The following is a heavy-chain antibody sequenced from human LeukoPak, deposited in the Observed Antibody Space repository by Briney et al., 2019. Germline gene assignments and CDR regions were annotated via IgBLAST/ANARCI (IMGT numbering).Heavy chain of an antibody. V-gene: IGHV3-23*01. CDR2: ISGSGGRT. Sequence: LTGGSLRLSCAASGFTFSSYAMSWVRQAPGKGLEWVSAISGSGGRTYYADSVKGRFTISRDNSKNTLYLQMNSLRAEDTAVYYCARVGGGYYYGSWGQGTLVTVSS. D-gene: IGHD3-10*01. CDR1: GFTFSSYA. CDR3: ARVGGGYYYGS. J-gene: IGHJ4*02.